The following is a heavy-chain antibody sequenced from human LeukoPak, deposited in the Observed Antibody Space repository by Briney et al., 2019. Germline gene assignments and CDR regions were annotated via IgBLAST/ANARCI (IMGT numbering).Heavy chain of an antibody. V-gene: IGHV4-39*01. CDR3: ARGGEYSSSIGC. CDR1: GGSISSSSYY. CDR2: IYYSGST. D-gene: IGHD6-6*01. Sequence: PSETLSLTCTVSGGSISSSSYYWGWIRQPPGKGLEWIGSIYYSGSTYYNPSLKSRVTISVDTSKNQFSLKLSSVTAADTAVYYCARGGEYSSSIGCWGQGTLVTVSS. J-gene: IGHJ4*02.